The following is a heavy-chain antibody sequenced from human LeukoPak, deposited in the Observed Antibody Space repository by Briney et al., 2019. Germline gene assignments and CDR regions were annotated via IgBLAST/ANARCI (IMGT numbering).Heavy chain of an antibody. D-gene: IGHD3-22*01. J-gene: IGHJ3*02. V-gene: IGHV1-46*01. CDR1: GYTFTSYY. Sequence: ASVKVSCKASGYTFTSYYMHWVRQAPGQGLEWMGIINPSGGSTSYAQKFQGRVTMTRDMSTSTVYMELSSLRSEDTAVYYCARDGYDSSGADAFDIWGQGTMVTVSS. CDR2: INPSGGST. CDR3: ARDGYDSSGADAFDI.